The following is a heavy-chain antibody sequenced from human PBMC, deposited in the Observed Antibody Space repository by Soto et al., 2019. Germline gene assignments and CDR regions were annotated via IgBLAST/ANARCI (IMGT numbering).Heavy chain of an antibody. CDR3: ARERVGRYFDS. Sequence: PGWSLRLSCAASGFTFSVYSMSWVRQAPGKGLEWVSSIRGGGNTFYADSVKGRFTMSRDNSQNTLYLQMNSLRAEDTAVYYCARERVGRYFDSWGQGTMGTVSS. D-gene: IGHD1-26*01. J-gene: IGHJ4*02. V-gene: IGHV3-23*01. CDR2: IRGGGNT. CDR1: GFTFSVYS.